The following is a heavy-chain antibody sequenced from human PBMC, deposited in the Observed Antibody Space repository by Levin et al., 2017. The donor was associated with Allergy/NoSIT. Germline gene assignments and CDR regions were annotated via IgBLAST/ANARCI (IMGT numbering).Heavy chain of an antibody. CDR1: GFTFSSYS. D-gene: IGHD3-10*01. CDR2: ISSSSSYI. J-gene: IGHJ4*02. V-gene: IGHV3-21*01. Sequence: GESLKISCAASGFTFSSYSMNWVRQAPGKGLEWVSSISSSSSYIYYADSVKGRFTISRDNAKNSLYLQMNSLRAEDTAVYYCARAGTMVRGGGLYYFDYWGQGTLVTVSS. CDR3: ARAGTMVRGGGLYYFDY.